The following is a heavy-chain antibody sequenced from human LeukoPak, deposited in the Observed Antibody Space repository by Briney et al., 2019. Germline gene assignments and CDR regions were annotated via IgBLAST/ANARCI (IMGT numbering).Heavy chain of an antibody. J-gene: IGHJ4*02. D-gene: IGHD5-12*01. CDR1: GFTFSSYA. Sequence: GGSLRLSCAASGFTFSSYAMSWVRQVPGKGLEWVSGIGATGVSTFYGDSVKGRFTMSRDNSKNTLYLRMDSLRAEDTAVYYCAKDQGGYSAYGHLDYWGQGTLVTVSS. CDR3: AKDQGGYSAYGHLDY. V-gene: IGHV3-23*01. CDR2: IGATGVST.